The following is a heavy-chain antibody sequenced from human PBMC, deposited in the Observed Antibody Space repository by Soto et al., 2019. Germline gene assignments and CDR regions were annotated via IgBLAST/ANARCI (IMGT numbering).Heavy chain of an antibody. CDR1: GGSISSYY. V-gene: IGHV4-59*08. CDR3: ARLLREYWFDP. J-gene: IGHJ5*02. CDR2: IYYSGST. Sequence: PSETLSLTCTVSGGSISSYYWSWIRQPPGKGLEWIGYIYYSGSTNYNPSLKSRVTISVDTSKNQFSLKLSSVTAADTAVYYCARLLREYWFDPWGQGTLVTVSS. D-gene: IGHD3-22*01.